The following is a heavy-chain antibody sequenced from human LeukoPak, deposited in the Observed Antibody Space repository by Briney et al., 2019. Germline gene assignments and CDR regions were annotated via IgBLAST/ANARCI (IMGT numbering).Heavy chain of an antibody. CDR3: ARPSEYSSGWYGGYYYGMDV. J-gene: IGHJ6*02. D-gene: IGHD6-19*01. CDR1: GGTFSSYA. Sequence: GASVKVSCKASGGTFSSYAISWVRQAPGQGLEWMGGNIPIFGTANYAQKFQGRVTVTADESTSTAYIELSSLRSEDTAVYYCARPSEYSSGWYGGYYYGMDVWGQGTTVTVSS. V-gene: IGHV1-69*13. CDR2: NIPIFGTA.